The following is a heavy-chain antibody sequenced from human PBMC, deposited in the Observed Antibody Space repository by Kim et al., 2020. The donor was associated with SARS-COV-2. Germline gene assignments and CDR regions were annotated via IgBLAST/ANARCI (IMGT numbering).Heavy chain of an antibody. V-gene: IGHV3-74*01. D-gene: IGHD1-1*01. CDR3: AKDLTWNQLDY. J-gene: IGHJ4*02. Sequence: ATPVMGRFTISRDHTKNTLYLQMSGLRAEDTAVYYCAKDLTWNQLDYWGQGTLVTVSS.